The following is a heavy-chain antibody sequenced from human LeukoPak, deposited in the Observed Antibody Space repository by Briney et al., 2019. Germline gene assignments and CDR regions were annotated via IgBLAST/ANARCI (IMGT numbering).Heavy chain of an antibody. Sequence: GGSLRLSCAASGFTFSSYSMNWVRQAPGKGLEWVSSISSSSSYIYYADSVKGRFTISRDNAKKTLYLQMNNLRAEDTAMYYCARGIAGAGTDSWGQGTLVTVSS. CDR3: ARGIAGAGTDS. J-gene: IGHJ4*02. D-gene: IGHD6-19*01. V-gene: IGHV3-21*04. CDR1: GFTFSSYS. CDR2: ISSSSSYI.